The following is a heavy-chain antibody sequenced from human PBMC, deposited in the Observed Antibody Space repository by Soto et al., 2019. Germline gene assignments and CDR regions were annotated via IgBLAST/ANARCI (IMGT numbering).Heavy chain of an antibody. CDR1: GFTFGLYW. V-gene: IGHV3-23*01. CDR3: AKGLYGWFDP. J-gene: IGHJ5*02. Sequence: GGSLRLSCAASGFTFGLYWMGWVRQAPGKGLEWVSAISGSGGSTYYADSVKGRFTISRDNSKNTLYLQMNSLRAEDTAVYYCAKGLYGWFDPWGQGTLVTVSS. CDR2: ISGSGGST. D-gene: IGHD2-8*01.